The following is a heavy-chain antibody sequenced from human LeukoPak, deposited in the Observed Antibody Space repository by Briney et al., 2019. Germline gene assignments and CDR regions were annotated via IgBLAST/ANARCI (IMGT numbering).Heavy chain of an antibody. CDR2: ISYDGTNK. Sequence: GRSLRLSCTASGFTFSTYAMHWVRQAPGKGLEWVAVISYDGTNKYYADSMKGRFTISRDNSKNTLYLRMNSLRAEDTAVYYCARALDEGARFDYWGQGTLVTVSS. V-gene: IGHV3-30-3*01. J-gene: IGHJ4*02. CDR3: ARALDEGARFDY. CDR1: GFTFSTYA.